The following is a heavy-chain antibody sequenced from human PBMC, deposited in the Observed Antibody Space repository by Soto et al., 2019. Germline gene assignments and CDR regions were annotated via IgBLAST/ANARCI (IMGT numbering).Heavy chain of an antibody. D-gene: IGHD1-20*01. CDR1: GGSVESSSC. CDR3: ARYPQAPTWAYNGMDL. Sequence: SETLSLTCAVSGGSVESSSCWSWVRQAPGKGLEWIGEIYHSGTFNYNPSLASRVSVSVDKSTNQFSLNLNSVTAADTAVYYCARYPQAPTWAYNGMDLWGQGTTVTVSS. V-gene: IGHV4-4*02. CDR2: IYHSGTF. J-gene: IGHJ6*02.